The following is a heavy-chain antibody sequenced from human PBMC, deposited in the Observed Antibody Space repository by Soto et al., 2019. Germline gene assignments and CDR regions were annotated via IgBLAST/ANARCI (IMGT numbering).Heavy chain of an antibody. Sequence: GASVKVSCKASGYSFTNYGITWVRQAPGQGFEWMGWISAYNGDTNYAQKLQGRVTMTTDASTSTAYLELRSLRSDDTAVYYCARDRGVAPPVAGNTHYYYYMDVRGKGTTVTVSS. CDR2: ISAYNGDT. V-gene: IGHV1-18*01. CDR1: GYSFTNYG. J-gene: IGHJ6*03. D-gene: IGHD6-19*01. CDR3: ARDRGVAPPVAGNTHYYYYMDV.